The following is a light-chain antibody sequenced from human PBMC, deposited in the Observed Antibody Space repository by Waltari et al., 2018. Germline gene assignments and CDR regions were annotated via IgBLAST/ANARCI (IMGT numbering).Light chain of an antibody. CDR2: KAS. Sequence: DIQMTQSPSTLSASVGDRVTITCRASQSISTWLAWYQQKQGKAPKLLIYKASDLESGVPSRFGRSGSGTEFTLTISSLQPDDFATYHCQQYYSSPWTFGRGTKVEI. V-gene: IGKV1-5*03. J-gene: IGKJ1*01. CDR1: QSISTW. CDR3: QQYYSSPWT.